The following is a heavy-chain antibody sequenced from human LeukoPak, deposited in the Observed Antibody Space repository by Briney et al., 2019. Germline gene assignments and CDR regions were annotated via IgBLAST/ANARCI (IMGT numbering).Heavy chain of an antibody. CDR1: GGTFISYA. Sequence: ASVKVSCKASGGTFISYAISWVRQAPGQGLEWVGGIIPIFGTANYAQKFQGRVTITADESTSTAYMELSSLRSEDTAVYYCARKGRPYYYDSSGLGVEYFQHWGQGTLVTVSS. CDR3: ARKGRPYYYDSSGLGVEYFQH. CDR2: IIPIFGTA. J-gene: IGHJ1*01. D-gene: IGHD3-22*01. V-gene: IGHV1-69*01.